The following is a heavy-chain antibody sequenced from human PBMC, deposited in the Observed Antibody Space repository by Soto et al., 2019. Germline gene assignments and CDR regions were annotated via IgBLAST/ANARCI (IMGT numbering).Heavy chain of an antibody. CDR1: GYTFTSYY. Sequence: ASVKVSCKASGYTFTSYYMHWVRHAPGQGLEWMRIINPSGGSTSYAQKFQGRVTMTRDTPTSTVYMELSSLRSEDTAVYYCARDGSGSYDTPYYYYYYYMDVWGKGTTVTVSS. CDR2: INPSGGST. CDR3: ARDGSGSYDTPYYYYYYYMDV. V-gene: IGHV1-46*03. J-gene: IGHJ6*03. D-gene: IGHD3-10*01.